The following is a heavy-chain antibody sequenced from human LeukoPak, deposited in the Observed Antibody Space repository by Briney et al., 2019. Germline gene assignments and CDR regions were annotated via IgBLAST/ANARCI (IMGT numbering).Heavy chain of an antibody. J-gene: IGHJ4*02. Sequence: GGSLRLSCAASGFTFSSYSMNWVRQAPGKGLEWVSSISSSSSYIYYADSVKGRFTISRDNAKNSLYLQMNSLRAEDTAVYYCARDLGIAAAGTSSDWGQGTLVTVSS. CDR1: GFTFSSYS. V-gene: IGHV3-21*01. D-gene: IGHD6-13*01. CDR2: ISSSSSYI. CDR3: ARDLGIAAAGTSSD.